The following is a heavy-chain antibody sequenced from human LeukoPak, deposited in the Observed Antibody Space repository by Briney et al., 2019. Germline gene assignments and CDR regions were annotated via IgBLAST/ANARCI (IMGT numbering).Heavy chain of an antibody. CDR2: IKQDGGEK. CDR3: IKDIGGAVAGTFDY. V-gene: IGHV3-7*03. CDR1: GFTFSSSW. Sequence: GGSLRRSCAASGFTFSSSWMTWVRQAPGKGLEWVANIKQDGGEKYYVDSVKGRFTISRDNAKNTLYLQMNSLRAEDTALYYCIKDIGGAVAGTFDYWGQGSLVTVSS. D-gene: IGHD6-19*01. J-gene: IGHJ4*02.